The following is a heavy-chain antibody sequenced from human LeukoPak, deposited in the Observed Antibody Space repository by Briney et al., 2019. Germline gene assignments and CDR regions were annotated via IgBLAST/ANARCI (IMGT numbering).Heavy chain of an antibody. CDR1: GFTFSSYS. J-gene: IGHJ4*02. CDR2: ISYSSSTI. V-gene: IGHV3-48*01. Sequence: GGSLRLSCAASGFTFSSYSMNWARQAPGKGLEWVSYISYSSSTIYYADSVKGRFTISRDNAKNSLYLQMNSLRAEDTAVYYCARVRRYSGYDNFDYWGQGTLVTVSS. D-gene: IGHD5-12*01. CDR3: ARVRRYSGYDNFDY.